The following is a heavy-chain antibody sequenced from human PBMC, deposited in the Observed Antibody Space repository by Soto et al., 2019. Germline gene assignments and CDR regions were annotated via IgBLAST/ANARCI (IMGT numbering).Heavy chain of an antibody. Sequence: SQTLSLTFAISGDNVSSNSFPVNWIRQSPSRGLEWLGRTYYRSTWYYEYAVSVKSRITIKPDTSKNQFSLQLDSVTPEDTAVYYCARDRPFNYWGQGTLVTVS. D-gene: IGHD3-16*01. CDR3: ARDRPFNY. CDR1: GDNVSSNSFP. J-gene: IGHJ4*02. V-gene: IGHV6-1*01. CDR2: TYYRSTWYY.